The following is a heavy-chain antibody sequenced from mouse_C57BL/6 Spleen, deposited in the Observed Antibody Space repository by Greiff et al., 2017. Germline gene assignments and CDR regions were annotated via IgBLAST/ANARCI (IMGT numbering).Heavy chain of an antibody. Sequence: VHLVESGPGLVQPSQSLSITCTVSGFSLTSYGVHWVRQSPGKGLEWLGVIWRGGSTDYNAAFMSRLSITKDNSKSQVFFKMNSLQADDTAIYYWAKNGDGGYFDYWGQGTTLTVSS. V-gene: IGHV2-5*01. D-gene: IGHD2-3*01. CDR3: AKNGDGGYFDY. CDR1: GFSLTSYG. J-gene: IGHJ2*01. CDR2: IWRGGST.